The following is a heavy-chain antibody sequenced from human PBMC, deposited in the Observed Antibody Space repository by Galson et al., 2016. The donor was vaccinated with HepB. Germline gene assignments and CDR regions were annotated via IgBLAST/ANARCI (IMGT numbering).Heavy chain of an antibody. CDR2: IWYDGTNK. CDR3: ARLYGDYQLDP. J-gene: IGHJ5*02. CDR1: GFSFSSFS. D-gene: IGHD4-17*01. Sequence: SLRLSCAASGFSFSSFSMNWVRQAPGKGLEWVAVIWYDGTNKYYADSVKGRFTISRDNSKNTVYLQMNSLKDEDTAVYYCARLYGDYQLDPWGQGTLVTVSS. V-gene: IGHV3-33*01.